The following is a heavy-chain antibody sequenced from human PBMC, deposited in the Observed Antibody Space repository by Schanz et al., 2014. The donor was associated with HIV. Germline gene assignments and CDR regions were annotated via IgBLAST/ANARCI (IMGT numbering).Heavy chain of an antibody. J-gene: IGHJ4*02. CDR1: GFTFSTYG. Sequence: VQLVESGGGVVQPGRSLRLSCAASGFTFSTYGMYWVRQAPGKGLEWVANLRQDGGELNYVDSVKGRFTIFRDNAKKSLYLQMNSVTTEDTAVYYCAREVVVRGKSYFDYWGQGTLVTVSS. CDR3: AREVVVRGKSYFDY. D-gene: IGHD3-22*01. V-gene: IGHV3-7*01. CDR2: LRQDGGEL.